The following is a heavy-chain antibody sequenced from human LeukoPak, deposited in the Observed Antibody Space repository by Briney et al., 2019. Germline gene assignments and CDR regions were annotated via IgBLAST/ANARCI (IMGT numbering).Heavy chain of an antibody. V-gene: IGHV3-21*01. CDR3: ARDRATVTNDY. Sequence: GGSLRLSCAASGFTFSSYSMNWVRQAPGKGLEWVSSISSSSSYIYYADSVKGRFTISRDNAKNSLYLQMNSLRAEDTAVYYCARDRATVTNDYWGQGTLVTVSS. D-gene: IGHD4-11*01. CDR2: ISSSSSYI. CDR1: GFTFSSYS. J-gene: IGHJ4*02.